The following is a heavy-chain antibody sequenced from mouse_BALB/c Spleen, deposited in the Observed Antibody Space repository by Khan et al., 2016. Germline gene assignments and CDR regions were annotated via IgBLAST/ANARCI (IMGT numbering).Heavy chain of an antibody. CDR2: IAYRGAP. CDR3: VRRDANYVMDF. Sequence: EVQLQESGPGLVKPSQSLSLTCTVTGYSITSVYAWNWIRQFPGNTLEWMGYIAYRGAPSYNPSLRGRISITRDTSKNQFFLQLNSVTTEDTATYYCVRRDANYVMDFWGQGTSVTVSS. V-gene: IGHV3-2*02. CDR1: GYSITSVYA. J-gene: IGHJ4*01.